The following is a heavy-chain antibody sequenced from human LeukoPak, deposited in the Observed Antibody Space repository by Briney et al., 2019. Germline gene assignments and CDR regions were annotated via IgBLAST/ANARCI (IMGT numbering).Heavy chain of an antibody. CDR1: GFPFNSYS. CDR2: ISSSSSYI. V-gene: IGHV3-21*01. D-gene: IGHD3-22*01. J-gene: IGHJ1*01. CDR3: AKSPLNYDSSGYYPEYFQH. Sequence: GGSLRLSCAASGFPFNSYSMNWVRPAPGKGLEGVSSISSSSSYIYYADSVKGRFTISRDNAKNSLYLQMNSLRAEDTAVYYCAKSPLNYDSSGYYPEYFQHWGQGTLVTVSS.